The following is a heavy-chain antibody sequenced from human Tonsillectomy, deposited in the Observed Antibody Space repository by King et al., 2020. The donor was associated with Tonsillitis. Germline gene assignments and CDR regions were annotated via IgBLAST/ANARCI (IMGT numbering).Heavy chain of an antibody. D-gene: IGHD4-17*01. Sequence: VQLVESGAEVKKPGASVKVSCKASGYTFPSDYMHWVRQAPGQGLEWMGIINPRGVSTSYSQKFQGRVTMTRDTSTSTVYMELSSLRSEDTAVYYCARGDYGDYYFQHWGQGTLVTVSS. CDR1: GYTFPSDY. CDR2: INPRGVST. J-gene: IGHJ1*01. V-gene: IGHV1-46*03. CDR3: ARGDYGDYYFQH.